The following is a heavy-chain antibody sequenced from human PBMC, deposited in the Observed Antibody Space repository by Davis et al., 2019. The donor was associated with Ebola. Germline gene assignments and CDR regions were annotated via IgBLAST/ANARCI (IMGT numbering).Heavy chain of an antibody. CDR3: ARLHVEMATIGTFGDY. D-gene: IGHD5-24*01. CDR1: GYTFTSYY. V-gene: IGHV1-69*13. Sequence: SVKVSCKASGYTFTSYYMHWVRQAPGQGLEWMGGIIPIFGTANYAQKFQGRVTITADESTSTAYMELSSLGSEDTAVYYCARLHVEMATIGTFGDYWGQGTLVTVSS. J-gene: IGHJ4*02. CDR2: IIPIFGTA.